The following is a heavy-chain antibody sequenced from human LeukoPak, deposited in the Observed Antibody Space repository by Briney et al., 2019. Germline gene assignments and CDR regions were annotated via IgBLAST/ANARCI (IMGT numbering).Heavy chain of an antibody. V-gene: IGHV3-48*04. D-gene: IGHD3-10*01. Sequence: QPGGSLRLSCAASGFTFSSYSMNWVRQAPGKGLEWVSYISSSGSTIYYADSVKGRFTISRDNAKNSLYLQMNSLRAEDTAIYYCARAITPRVRGSPIWFDPWGQGTLVTVSS. CDR2: ISSSGSTI. CDR3: ARAITPRVRGSPIWFDP. CDR1: GFTFSSYS. J-gene: IGHJ5*02.